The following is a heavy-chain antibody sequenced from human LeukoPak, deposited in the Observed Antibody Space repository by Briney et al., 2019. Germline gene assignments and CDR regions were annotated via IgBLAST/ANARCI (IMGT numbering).Heavy chain of an antibody. CDR2: IIPILGIA. D-gene: IGHD5-24*01. Sequence: GSSVKVSCKASGGTFSSYTISWVRQAPGQGLEWMGRIIPILGIANYAQKFQGRVTITAEKATSTAYMELSSLRSEDTAVYYCARASTLATIPALDYWGRGTLVTVSS. CDR3: ARASTLATIPALDY. J-gene: IGHJ4*02. V-gene: IGHV1-69*02. CDR1: GGTFSSYT.